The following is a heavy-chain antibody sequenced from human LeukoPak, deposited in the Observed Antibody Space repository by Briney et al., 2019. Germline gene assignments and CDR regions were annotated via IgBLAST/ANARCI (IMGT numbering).Heavy chain of an antibody. CDR3: ARSYGTTVDY. J-gene: IGHJ4*02. D-gene: IGHD1-7*01. CDR1: GGTFSSYA. V-gene: IGHV1-69*04. CDR2: IIPILGIA. Sequence: ASVKVSCKASGGTFSSYAISWVRQAPGQGLEWMGRIIPILGIANYAQKFQGRVTITADESTSTAYMELSSLRSEDTAVYYCARSYGTTVDYWGQGTLVTVSS.